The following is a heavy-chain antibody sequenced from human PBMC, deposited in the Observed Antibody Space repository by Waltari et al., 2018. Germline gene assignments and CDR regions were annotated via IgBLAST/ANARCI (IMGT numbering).Heavy chain of an antibody. CDR1: GGSIGSYY. CDR2: INNRGDT. D-gene: IGHD3-10*01. Sequence: QLQLEESDPGLVKPSETLSLTCIVSGGSIGSYYWSWIRQPAGKGLEWIGRINNRGDTKYNPSLQSRVTISVDNSRDQFSLRLSSVTAADTAVYYCAKAMSGDGSLFEFWGQGALVTVSS. V-gene: IGHV4-4*07. CDR3: AKAMSGDGSLFEF. J-gene: IGHJ1*01.